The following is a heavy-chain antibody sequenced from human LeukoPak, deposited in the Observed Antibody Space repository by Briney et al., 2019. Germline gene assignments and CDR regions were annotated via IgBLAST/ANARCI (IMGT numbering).Heavy chain of an antibody. CDR3: AREASGYYHVFDS. J-gene: IGHJ4*02. V-gene: IGHV3-11*04. D-gene: IGHD3-3*01. Sequence: PGGSLRLSCEASGFSLSTYFISWIRQAPGNGLEWVSYITKSGRSTKYADAVKGRFTISRDNTKQSVYLEMTDLRAEDTAVYYCAREASGYYHVFDSWGQGTLVTVSS. CDR2: ITKSGRST. CDR1: GFSLSTYF.